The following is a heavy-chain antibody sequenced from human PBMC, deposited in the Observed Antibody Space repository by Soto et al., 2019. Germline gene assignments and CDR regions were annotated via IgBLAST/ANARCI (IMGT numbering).Heavy chain of an antibody. J-gene: IGHJ5*02. CDR3: AKLFDYSNRWFDP. CDR1: GFSLRSYA. D-gene: IGHD4-4*01. Sequence: GGSLRLSCAASGFSLRSYAMSWVRQAPGKGLEWVSAISGSGGSTYYADSVKGRFTISRDNSKNTLYLQMNSLRAEDTAVYYCAKLFDYSNRWFDPWGQGTLVTVSS. CDR2: ISGSGGST. V-gene: IGHV3-23*01.